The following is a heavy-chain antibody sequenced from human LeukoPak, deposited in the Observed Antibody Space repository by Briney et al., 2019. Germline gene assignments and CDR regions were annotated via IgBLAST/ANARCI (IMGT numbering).Heavy chain of an antibody. D-gene: IGHD6-19*01. CDR1: GFTFSNYW. Sequence: PGGPRRLSCAASGFTFSNYWMHCVRQAPGKGLLWVSRIDSDGATTSYADSVRGRFTISRDNAKNTLYLQMNNLRAEDTAVYYCAKDGGGWYTSGWYYFDYWGQGTVVTVSS. J-gene: IGHJ4*02. CDR2: IDSDGATT. V-gene: IGHV3-74*01. CDR3: AKDGGGWYTSGWYYFDY.